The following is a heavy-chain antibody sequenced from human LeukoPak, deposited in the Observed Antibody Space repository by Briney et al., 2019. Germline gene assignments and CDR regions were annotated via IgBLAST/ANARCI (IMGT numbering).Heavy chain of an antibody. Sequence: ASVKVSCKASGYTFTGYYMHWVRQAPGQGLEWMGWINPNSGGTNYAQKFQGRVTITADKSTSTAYMELSSLRSEDTAVYYCARVGHGFDYWGQGTLVTVSS. CDR2: INPNSGGT. CDR3: ARVGHGFDY. V-gene: IGHV1-2*02. CDR1: GYTFTGYY. J-gene: IGHJ4*02.